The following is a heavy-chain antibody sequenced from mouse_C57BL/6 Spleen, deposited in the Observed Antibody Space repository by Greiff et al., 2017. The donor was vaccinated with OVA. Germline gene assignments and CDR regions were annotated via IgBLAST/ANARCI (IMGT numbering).Heavy chain of an antibody. J-gene: IGHJ2*01. D-gene: IGHD1-1*01. CDR3: ARGHYGSDGY. CDR1: GYTFTSYW. CDR2: IYPGSGST. V-gene: IGHV1-55*01. Sequence: QVQLKQPGAELVKPGASVQMSCKASGYTFTSYWITWVKQRPGQGLEWIGDIYPGSGSTNYNEKFKSKATLTVDTSSSTAYMQLSSLTSEDSAVYYCARGHYGSDGYWGQGTTLTVSS.